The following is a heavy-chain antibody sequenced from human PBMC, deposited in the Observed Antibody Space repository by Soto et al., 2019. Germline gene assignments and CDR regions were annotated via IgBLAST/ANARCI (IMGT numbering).Heavy chain of an antibody. D-gene: IGHD5-12*01. CDR3: TKNSAYALDY. Sequence: QVQLQESGPGLVKPSGTLSLSCAVSGGSVSNNNWWSCVRQSPGNGLEWIGEIHHSGGTSYNPSLESRATLSVDKSKNELSLRLNYVTAADTAVYYCTKNSAYALDYWGLGILVTVSS. CDR2: IHHSGGT. CDR1: GGSVSNNNW. V-gene: IGHV4-4*02. J-gene: IGHJ4*02.